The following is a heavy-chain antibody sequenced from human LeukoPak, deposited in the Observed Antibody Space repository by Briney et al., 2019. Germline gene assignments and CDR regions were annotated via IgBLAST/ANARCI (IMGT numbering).Heavy chain of an antibody. D-gene: IGHD2-21*02. CDR3: ARERGDYVSLNFDY. V-gene: IGHV1-69*04. CDR2: IIPILGIA. Sequence: SVKVSCKASGGTFSSYTISWVRQAPGQGLEWMGRIIPILGIANYAQKFQGRVTITADKSTSTAYMELNSLRSEDTAVYYCARERGDYVSLNFDYWGQGTLVTVSS. J-gene: IGHJ4*02. CDR1: GGTFSSYT.